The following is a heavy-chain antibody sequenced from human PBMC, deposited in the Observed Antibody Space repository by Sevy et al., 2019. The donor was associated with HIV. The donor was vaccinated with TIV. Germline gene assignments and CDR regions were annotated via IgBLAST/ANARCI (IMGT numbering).Heavy chain of an antibody. Sequence: ASVKVSCRVSGYTLTEFAMHWVRQASGKGLEWMGTFDPEDDETMYAQKFQGRVTLTEDTSTDTAYMELSSLRSEDTAVYYCATTMDYYERSAYPVDYWGQGTLVTVSS. CDR2: FDPEDDET. CDR3: ATTMDYYERSAYPVDY. V-gene: IGHV1-24*01. CDR1: GYTLTEFA. D-gene: IGHD3-22*01. J-gene: IGHJ4*02.